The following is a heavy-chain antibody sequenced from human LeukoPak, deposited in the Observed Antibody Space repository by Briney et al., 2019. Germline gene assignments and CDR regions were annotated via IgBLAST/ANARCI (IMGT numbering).Heavy chain of an antibody. CDR2: FYSGGTT. V-gene: IGHV3-53*01. J-gene: IGHJ4*02. CDR3: ARVYTTTYYYDSSGYPEDY. CDR1: GFNVRSKY. D-gene: IGHD3-22*01. Sequence: GGSLRLSCAASGFNVRSKYMSWVRQAPGKGLECVSVFYSGGTTAYADSVKGRFTVSIDNSNNTLYLQMNSLRAEDTAVYYCARVYTTTYYYDSSGYPEDYWGQGTLVTVSS.